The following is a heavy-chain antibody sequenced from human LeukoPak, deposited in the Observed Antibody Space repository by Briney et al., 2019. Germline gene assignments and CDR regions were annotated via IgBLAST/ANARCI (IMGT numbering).Heavy chain of an antibody. CDR1: GYTFTSYG. CDR2: ISAYNGNT. Sequence: VASVKVSCKASGYTFTSYGISWVRQAPGQGLEWMGWISAYNGNTNYAQKLQGRVIMTTDTSTSTAYMELRSLRSDDTAVYYCARDHPRSIAVAGRYYYYGMDVWGQGTTVTVSS. CDR3: ARDHPRSIAVAGRYYYYGMDV. V-gene: IGHV1-18*01. J-gene: IGHJ6*02. D-gene: IGHD6-19*01.